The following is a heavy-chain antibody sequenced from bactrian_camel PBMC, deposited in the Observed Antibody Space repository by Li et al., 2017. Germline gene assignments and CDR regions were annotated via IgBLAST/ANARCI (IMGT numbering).Heavy chain of an antibody. CDR2: TSPDGKE. Sequence: VQLVESGGGSVQIGGSLTLACAASRGFDDADAEWGWFRQAPGAQCEMVASTSPDGKEYYSDSVKGRFTISRDNAMNTLTLQMNSLTTEDSGVYYCATDDARLIACGSSCRPYWGQGTQVSVS. J-gene: IGHJ4*01. D-gene: IGHD2*01. CDR3: ATDDARLIACGSSCRPY. CDR1: RGFDDADAE. V-gene: IGHV3S53*01.